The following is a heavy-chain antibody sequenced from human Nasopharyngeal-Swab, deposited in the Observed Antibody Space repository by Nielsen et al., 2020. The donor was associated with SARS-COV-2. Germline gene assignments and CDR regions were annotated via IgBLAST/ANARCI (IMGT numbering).Heavy chain of an antibody. J-gene: IGHJ4*02. CDR1: GAFISSPNW. D-gene: IGHD2-2*01. Sequence: SETLSLTCAVSGAFISSPNWWNWVRHSPGRGLDWLGEIFHGGLINYNPSLKSRVTISIDNSKNQFSLKLNSMTAADTAVYYCARVPAGCSSTSCYLIDWGQGILVTVSS. V-gene: IGHV4-4*02. CDR3: ARVPAGCSSTSCYLID. CDR2: IFHGGLI.